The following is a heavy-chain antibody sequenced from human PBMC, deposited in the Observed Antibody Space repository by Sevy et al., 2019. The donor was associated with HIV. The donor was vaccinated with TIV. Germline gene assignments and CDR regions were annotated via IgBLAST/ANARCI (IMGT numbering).Heavy chain of an antibody. CDR3: ARGRGDYKSNSDYYYYGMDV. Sequence: SETLSLTCAVFGGSISSGGYSWSWIRQPPGKGLEWIGYIYHSGSTYYNPSLKSRVTISVDRSKNQFSLKLSSVTAADTAVYYCARGRGDYKSNSDYYYYGMDVWGQGTTVTVSS. J-gene: IGHJ6*02. CDR2: IYHSGST. V-gene: IGHV4-30-2*01. CDR1: GGSISSGGYS. D-gene: IGHD4-17*01.